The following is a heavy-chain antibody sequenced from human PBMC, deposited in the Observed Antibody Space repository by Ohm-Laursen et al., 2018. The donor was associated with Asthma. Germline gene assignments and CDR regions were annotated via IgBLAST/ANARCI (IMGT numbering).Heavy chain of an antibody. D-gene: IGHD1/OR15-1a*01. J-gene: IGHJ3*02. CDR2: FSLDSDRI. Sequence: RSLRLSCAASGFTFEKYAMHWVRQPPGKGLEWVSGFSLDSDRIDYADSVKGRFTISRDNSKNTIYLQMNSLRAEDTAVYYCAISLTTPGAFDIWGQGTMITVSS. V-gene: IGHV3-9*01. CDR3: AISLTTPGAFDI. CDR1: GFTFEKYA.